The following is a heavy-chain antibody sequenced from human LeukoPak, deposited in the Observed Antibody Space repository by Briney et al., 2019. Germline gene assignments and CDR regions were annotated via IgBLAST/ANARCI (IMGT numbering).Heavy chain of an antibody. V-gene: IGHV4-59*01. CDR3: ARVLGWAYCDILTATMGGWFDP. Sequence: SQTLSLTCTVSGRSISIYYWSWIRQPPGKGLEWIGYIYYSGSTNYNPSLKSRVTISVDTSKNQFSLNLRSVTAADTAVYYCARVLGWAYCDILTATMGGWFDPWGQGTLVTVSS. D-gene: IGHD3-9*01. CDR1: GRSISIYY. CDR2: IYYSGST. J-gene: IGHJ5*02.